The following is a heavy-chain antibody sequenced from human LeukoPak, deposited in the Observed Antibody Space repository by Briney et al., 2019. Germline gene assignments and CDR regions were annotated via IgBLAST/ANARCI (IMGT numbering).Heavy chain of an antibody. Sequence: ASVKVSCKASGYTFTGYYMHWVRQAPGQGLEGMGWINPNSGGTNYAQKFQGRVTMNRNTSISTAYMELSRLRSDDTAVYYCARVGDRKRYYYYYGMDVWGQGTTVTVSS. J-gene: IGHJ6*02. CDR1: GYTFTGYY. CDR3: ARVGDRKRYYYYYGMDV. D-gene: IGHD3-10*01. V-gene: IGHV1-2*02. CDR2: INPNSGGT.